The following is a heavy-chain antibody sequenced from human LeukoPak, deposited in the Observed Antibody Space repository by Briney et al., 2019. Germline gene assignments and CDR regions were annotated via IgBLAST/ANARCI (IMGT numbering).Heavy chain of an antibody. CDR2: IYPGDSDT. CDR3: ARLTYDILTGYPVYFDY. J-gene: IGHJ4*02. CDR1: GYSFTSYW. V-gene: IGHV5-51*01. Sequence: GESLKISCKGSGYSFTSYWIGWVRQMPGKGLEWMGIIYPGDSDTRYSPSFQGQVTISADKSISTAYLQWSSLKASDTAMYYCARLTYDILTGYPVYFDYWGQGTLVTVSS. D-gene: IGHD3-9*01.